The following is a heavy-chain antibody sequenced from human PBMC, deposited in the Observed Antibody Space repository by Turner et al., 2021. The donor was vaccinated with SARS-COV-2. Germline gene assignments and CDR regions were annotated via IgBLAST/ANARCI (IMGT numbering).Heavy chain of an antibody. V-gene: IGHV4-39*01. D-gene: IGHD2-21*01. CDR3: AGEVVVLATTYYGMDV. CDR2: INYSRST. J-gene: IGHJ6*02. CDR1: VGPISSSSYS. Sequence: QLQLQGSCPGLGSPSEPLSPTCRVPVGPISSSSYSWGWIRQPPGKGLVWIGSINYSRSTFYYPSLQRRVTISFATSKNQFSLKLSSVTAADTAVYYCAGEVVVLATTYYGMDVWGQGTTVTVSS.